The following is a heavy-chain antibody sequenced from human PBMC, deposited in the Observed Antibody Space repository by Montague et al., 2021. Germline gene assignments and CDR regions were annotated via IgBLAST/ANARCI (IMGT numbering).Heavy chain of an antibody. D-gene: IGHD6-19*01. CDR1: GGSISSYY. CDR2: ISDIGNT. V-gene: IGHV4-59*01. Sequence: SETLSLTCSVSGGSISSYYWSWIRQPPGKGLEWIGYISDIGNTIYNPSLKSRVTISVDTSKNQFSLRLHSVTTADTAVYYCARAFDRYISGWYWVIYWGQGTLVSVSS. J-gene: IGHJ4*02. CDR3: ARAFDRYISGWYWVIY.